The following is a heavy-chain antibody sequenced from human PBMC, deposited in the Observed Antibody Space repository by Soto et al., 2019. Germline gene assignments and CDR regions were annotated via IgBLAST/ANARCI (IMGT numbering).Heavy chain of an antibody. CDR2: IYWDDNK. J-gene: IGHJ4*02. Sequence: SGPTPVNPTQTLTLTCTFSGFSLRTSKVGVGWIRQPPGKALEWLTLIYWDDNKHYSPSLKSRLTIAKDTSKNQVVLTMTNMDPVDTATYYCAHLTMIRGVTYQYFFDSWGQGSLVTVSS. CDR1: GFSLRTSKVG. V-gene: IGHV2-5*02. CDR3: AHLTMIRGVTYQYFFDS. D-gene: IGHD3-10*01.